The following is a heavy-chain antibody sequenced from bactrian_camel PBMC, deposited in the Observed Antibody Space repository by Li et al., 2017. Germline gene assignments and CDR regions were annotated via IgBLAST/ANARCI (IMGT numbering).Heavy chain of an antibody. J-gene: IGHJ4*01. CDR1: GYSYNTYC. Sequence: DVQLVESGGDSVQAGGSLRLSRAVSGYSYNTYCMGWFRQAPGKEREGVAGINTRGGSTYYNDSVKDRFTVSQDKPENTLYLQISNLRPEDSAMYYCAATHRTGDSTYCKTLLQGNRPTYWGQGTQVTVS. CDR3: AATHRTGDSTYCKTLLQGNRPTY. V-gene: IGHV3S31*01. D-gene: IGHD1*01. CDR2: INTRGGST.